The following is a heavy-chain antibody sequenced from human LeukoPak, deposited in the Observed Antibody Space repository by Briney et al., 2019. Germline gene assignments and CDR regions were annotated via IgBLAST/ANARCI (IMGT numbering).Heavy chain of an antibody. V-gene: IGHV3-21*01. CDR1: GFTFSGYS. CDR3: ARDSSNYERWFDP. J-gene: IGHJ5*02. D-gene: IGHD4-11*01. Sequence: GGSLRLSCAASGFTFSGYSMNWVRQAPGKGLEWVSSISSSSSYIYYADSVKGRFTISRDNAKNSLYLQMNSLRAEDTAVYYCARDSSNYERWFDPWGQGTPVTVSS. CDR2: ISSSSSYI.